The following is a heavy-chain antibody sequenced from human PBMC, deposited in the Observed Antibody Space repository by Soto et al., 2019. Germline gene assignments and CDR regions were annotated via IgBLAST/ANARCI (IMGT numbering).Heavy chain of an antibody. D-gene: IGHD4-4*01. CDR2: IYYSGST. CDR1: GGSISSSSYY. J-gene: IGHJ5*02. V-gene: IGHV4-39*01. CDR3: ARLNWDYSNYHWFDP. Sequence: SETLSLTCTVSGGSISSSSYYWGWIRQPPGKGLEWIGSIYYSGSTYYNPSLKSRVTISVDTSKNQFSLKLSSVTAADTAVYYCARLNWDYSNYHWFDPWGHGTRVTVSS.